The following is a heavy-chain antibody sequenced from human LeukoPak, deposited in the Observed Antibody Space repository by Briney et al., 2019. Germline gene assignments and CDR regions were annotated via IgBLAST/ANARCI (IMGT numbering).Heavy chain of an antibody. CDR2: IYTSGST. V-gene: IGHV4-61*02. CDR1: GGSISSGSYY. D-gene: IGHD2-15*01. Sequence: PSESLSLTCTVSGGSISSGSYYWSWVRQPAGKGLEWIGRIYTSGSTNYNPSLKSRVTISVDTSKNQFSLKLSSVTAADTAVYYCARVRGLGYCSGGSCYGAFDIWGQGTMVTVSS. CDR3: ARVRGLGYCSGGSCYGAFDI. J-gene: IGHJ3*02.